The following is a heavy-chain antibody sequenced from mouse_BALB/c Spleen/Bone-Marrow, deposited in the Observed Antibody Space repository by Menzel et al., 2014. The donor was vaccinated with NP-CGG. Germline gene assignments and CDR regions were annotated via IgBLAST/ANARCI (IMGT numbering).Heavy chain of an antibody. V-gene: IGHV5-15*02. Sequence: EVKLMESGGGLVQPGGSRKLSCAASGFTFSDYGMAWVRQAPGKGTGWVAFISNLAYSIYYADTVTGRFTISRENAKNTLYLEMSSLRSEDTAMYYCARDHYYGSSYYAMDYWGQGTSITVSS. CDR3: ARDHYYGSSYYAMDY. J-gene: IGHJ4*01. CDR2: ISNLAYSI. D-gene: IGHD1-1*01. CDR1: GFTFSDYG.